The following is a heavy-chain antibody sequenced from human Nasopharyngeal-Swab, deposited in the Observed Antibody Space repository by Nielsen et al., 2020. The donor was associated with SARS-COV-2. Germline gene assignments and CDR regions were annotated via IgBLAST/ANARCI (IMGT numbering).Heavy chain of an antibody. V-gene: IGHV3-23*01. CDR2: ISGSGGST. CDR3: AKSGVGYSSFLDY. CDR1: GFTFSSYT. Sequence: GGSLRLSCAASGFTFSSYTMSWVRQAPGKGLEWVSAISGSGGSTYYADSVRGRFTISRDNSKNTLYLQMNSLRAEDTAVYYCAKSGVGYSSFLDYWGQGTLVTVSS. D-gene: IGHD6-19*01. J-gene: IGHJ4*02.